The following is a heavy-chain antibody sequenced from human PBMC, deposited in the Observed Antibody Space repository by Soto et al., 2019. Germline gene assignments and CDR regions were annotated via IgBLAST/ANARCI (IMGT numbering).Heavy chain of an antibody. CDR2: INHSGST. J-gene: IGHJ5*02. V-gene: IGHV4-34*01. CDR1: GGSFSGYY. D-gene: IGHD6-6*01. CDR3: ARGPRVYAKWRFEP. Sequence: SETLSLTCAVYGGSFSGYYWSWIRQPPGKGLEWIGEINHSGSTNYNPSLKSRVTISVDTSKNQFSLKLSSVTAADTAVYYCARGPRVYAKWRFEPWGQGTLVTVS.